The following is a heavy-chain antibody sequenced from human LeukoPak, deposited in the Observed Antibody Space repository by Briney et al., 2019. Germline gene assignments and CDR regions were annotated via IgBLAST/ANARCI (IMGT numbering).Heavy chain of an antibody. D-gene: IGHD3-3*01. CDR3: AGAPAGSLEWLSPFDY. Sequence: SETLSLTCTVSGGSISSASYYWSWIRQPAGKGLEWIGRIYASGSTNYNPSLKYRVTITADTSKSQLSLKLSSVTAADTAVYYCAGAPAGSLEWLSPFDYWGQGTLVTVSS. CDR2: IYASGST. V-gene: IGHV4-61*02. CDR1: GGSISSASYY. J-gene: IGHJ4*02.